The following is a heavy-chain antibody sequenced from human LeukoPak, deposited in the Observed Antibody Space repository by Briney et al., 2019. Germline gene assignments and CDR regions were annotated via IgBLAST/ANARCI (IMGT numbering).Heavy chain of an antibody. V-gene: IGHV4-38-2*02. CDR3: ARASDPYYYDSLDYFDY. CDR2: ISYNQRP. J-gene: IGHJ4*02. D-gene: IGHD3-22*01. CDR1: GYSISSGYN. Sequence: SETLSLTCTVSGYSISSGYNWGWIRQTPGKGLEWIGDISYNQRPDYGPSLKSRVTLSLDTSTNQFLLKVTSVTPADTGVYYCARASDPYYYDSLDYFDYWGQGTLVTVSS.